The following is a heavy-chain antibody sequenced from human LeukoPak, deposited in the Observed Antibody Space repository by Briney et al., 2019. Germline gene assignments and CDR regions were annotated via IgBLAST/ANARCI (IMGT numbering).Heavy chain of an antibody. CDR1: GGSISSYY. D-gene: IGHD5-18*01. V-gene: IGHV4-59*01. CDR3: ARGYGSVIQLWVFDY. Sequence: KPSETLSLTCTVPGGSISSYYWSWVRQPPGKGLEWVWDIYYSGSTNYNPSLKSRVTISVDTSKNQFSLKLSSVTAADTAVYYCARGYGSVIQLWVFDYWGQGTLVTVSS. J-gene: IGHJ4*02. CDR2: IYYSGST.